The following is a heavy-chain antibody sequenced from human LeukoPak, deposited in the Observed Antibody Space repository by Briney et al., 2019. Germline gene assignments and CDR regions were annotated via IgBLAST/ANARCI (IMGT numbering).Heavy chain of an antibody. J-gene: IGHJ4*02. CDR2: IYHSGNT. Sequence: SETLSLTCAVSGYSIGSGYYWGWVRQPPGKGLEWIANIYHSGNTYYNPSLNNRVTISVDTSMNHFSLKLTSVTAADTAVYYCTTLIAAPGSGAPFDYWGQGILVTVSS. CDR1: GYSIGSGYY. V-gene: IGHV4-38-2*01. CDR3: TTLIAAPGSGAPFDY. D-gene: IGHD6-13*01.